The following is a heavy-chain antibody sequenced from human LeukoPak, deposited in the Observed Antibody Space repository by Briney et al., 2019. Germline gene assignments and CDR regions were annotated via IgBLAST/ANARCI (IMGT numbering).Heavy chain of an antibody. V-gene: IGHV4-34*01. D-gene: IGHD6-13*01. Sequence: PSETLSLTCAVYGGSFSGYYWSWIRQPPGKGLEWIGEINHSGSTNYNPSLKSRVTISVDTSKNQFSLKLSSVTAADTAVYYCARGYSSSWLTFDYWGQGTLVTVSS. J-gene: IGHJ4*02. CDR1: GGSFSGYY. CDR3: ARGYSSSWLTFDY. CDR2: INHSGST.